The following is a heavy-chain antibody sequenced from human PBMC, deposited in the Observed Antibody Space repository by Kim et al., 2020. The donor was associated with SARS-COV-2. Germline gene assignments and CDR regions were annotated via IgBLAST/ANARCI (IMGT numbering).Heavy chain of an antibody. J-gene: IGHJ4*02. D-gene: IGHD3-22*01. CDR3: ARGLRHSSYYDSSGKFDY. CDR2: INHSGST. V-gene: IGHV4-34*01. Sequence: SETLSLTCAVYGGSFSGYYWSWIRQPPGKGLEWIGEINHSGSTNYNPSLKSRVTISVDTSKNQFSLKLSSVTTADTAVYYCARGLRHSSYYDSSGKFDYWGQGTLVTISS. CDR1: GGSFSGYY.